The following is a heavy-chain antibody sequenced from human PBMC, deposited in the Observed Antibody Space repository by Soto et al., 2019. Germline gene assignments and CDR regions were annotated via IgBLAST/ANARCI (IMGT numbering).Heavy chain of an antibody. V-gene: IGHV1-18*01. Sequence: QVQLVQSGAEVKKPGASVKVSCKASGYTFTSYGISWVRQAPGQGLEWMGWISAYNGNTNYAQKLQGRVNMTTDTTTNTAYMEMRSLRSDDTAVYYCARDLAAAGPFDYWGQGTLVTVSS. CDR1: GYTFTSYG. D-gene: IGHD6-13*01. CDR3: ARDLAAAGPFDY. J-gene: IGHJ4*02. CDR2: ISAYNGNT.